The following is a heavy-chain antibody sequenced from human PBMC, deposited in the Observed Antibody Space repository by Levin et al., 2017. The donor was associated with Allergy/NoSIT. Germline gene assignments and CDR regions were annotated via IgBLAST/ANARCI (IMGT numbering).Heavy chain of an antibody. CDR3: ARQMWGIVDNYYYGMDV. CDR1: GGSISSSNW. CDR2: IYHSGST. D-gene: IGHD1-26*01. Sequence: SQTLSLPCAVSGGSISSSNWWSWVRQPPGKGLEWIGEIYHSGSTNYNPSLKSRVTISVDKSKNQFSLKLSSVTAADTAVYYCARQMWGIVDNYYYGMDVWGQGTTVTVSS. V-gene: IGHV4-4*02. J-gene: IGHJ6*02.